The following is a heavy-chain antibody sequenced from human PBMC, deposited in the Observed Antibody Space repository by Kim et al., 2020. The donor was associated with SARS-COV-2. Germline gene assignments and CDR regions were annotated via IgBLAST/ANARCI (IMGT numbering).Heavy chain of an antibody. D-gene: IGHD3-10*01. CDR3: ARRGGSGRTFDY. CDR2: ISYGGST. CDR1: GGAISSTSYY. J-gene: IGHJ4*02. V-gene: IGHV4-39*01. Sequence: SETLSLTCNVSGGAISSTSYYWVWIRQPPGKGLEWIGSISYGGSTNFNSSLKSRVTISVDTSKNQFSLKLSSMTAADSAVYYCARRGGSGRTFDYWGQGTLVTVSS.